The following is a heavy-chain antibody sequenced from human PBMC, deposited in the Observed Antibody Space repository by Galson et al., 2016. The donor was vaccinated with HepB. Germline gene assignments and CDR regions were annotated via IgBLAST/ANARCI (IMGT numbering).Heavy chain of an antibody. Sequence: SLRLSCAASGFTLSNAWMSWVRQAPGKGLEWVGRIKSKTHGGTTDYAAPVKGRFTISRDDSKNTLYLQMNSLKTEDTAVYYCTTVDPGRYSYYYYYAMDVWGQGTTVTVSS. CDR1: GFTLSNAW. V-gene: IGHV3-15*01. J-gene: IGHJ6*02. CDR3: TTVDPGRYSYYYYYAMDV. CDR2: IKSKTHGGTT. D-gene: IGHD2-15*01.